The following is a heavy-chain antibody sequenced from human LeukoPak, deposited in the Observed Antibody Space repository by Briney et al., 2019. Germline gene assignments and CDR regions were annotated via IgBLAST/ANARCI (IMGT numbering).Heavy chain of an antibody. Sequence: GGSLRLSCAASGFTFSNYWMHWVRQAPGKGLVWVSRIKSDGSRTDYADSVKGRFTISRDNAKNSLYLQMNSLRAEDTAVYYCAKERRLVRMSDYWGQGTLVTVSS. D-gene: IGHD4-23*01. CDR1: GFTFSNYW. CDR2: IKSDGSRT. V-gene: IGHV3-74*01. J-gene: IGHJ4*02. CDR3: AKERRLVRMSDY.